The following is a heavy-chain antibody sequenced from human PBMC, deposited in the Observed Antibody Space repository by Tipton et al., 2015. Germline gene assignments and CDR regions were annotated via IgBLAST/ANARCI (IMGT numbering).Heavy chain of an antibody. Sequence: QVQLVQSGAEEKKPGSSVTVSCKASGGTFSSYAIIWVRQAPGQGLEWMGGVVPIFGSANSAQKIQGRLPITADESTSTAYMELSSLRSEDAAVYYCAYESGDYDRYFDSWGQGTLVTVSS. V-gene: IGHV1-69*01. J-gene: IGHJ4*02. D-gene: IGHD2-21*02. CDR2: VVPIFGSA. CDR1: GGTFSSYA. CDR3: AYESGDYDRYFDS.